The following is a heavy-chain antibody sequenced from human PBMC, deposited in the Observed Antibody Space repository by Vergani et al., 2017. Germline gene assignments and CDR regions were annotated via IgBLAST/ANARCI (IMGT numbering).Heavy chain of an antibody. D-gene: IGHD6-19*01. CDR1: GYTFTSYY. CDR2: INPSGGST. CDR3: ARGRMAVAGTGDSSVSVDY. J-gene: IGHJ4*02. V-gene: IGHV1-46*03. Sequence: QVQLVQFGADVKKLGASVKVPCKASGYTFTSYYMHWVRQAPGQGLEWMGIINPSGGSTSYAQKFQGRVTMTRDTSTSTVYMGLSSLRSEDTAVYYCARGRMAVAGTGDSSVSVDYWGQGTLVTVSS.